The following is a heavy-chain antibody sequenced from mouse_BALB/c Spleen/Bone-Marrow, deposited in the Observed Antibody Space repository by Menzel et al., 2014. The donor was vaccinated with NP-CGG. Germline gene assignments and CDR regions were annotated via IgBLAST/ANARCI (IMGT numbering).Heavy chain of an antibody. CDR2: INPDSSTI. J-gene: IGHJ2*01. D-gene: IGHD1-2*01. CDR1: GFDFSRYW. CDR3: ARQGYYGYSDY. Sequence: EVQLVESGGGLVQPGGSLKLSCAASGFDFSRYWMSWVRQAPGKGLEWIGEINPDSSTIYYTPSLKDRFIISRDNAKNTLYLQMRKVRSEDTALYYCARQGYYGYSDYWGQGTTLTVSS. V-gene: IGHV4-1*02.